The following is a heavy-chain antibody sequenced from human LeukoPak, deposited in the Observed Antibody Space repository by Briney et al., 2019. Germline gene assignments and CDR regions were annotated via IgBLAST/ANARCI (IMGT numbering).Heavy chain of an antibody. J-gene: IGHJ4*02. D-gene: IGHD3-22*01. CDR1: GFTFSSYA. CDR3: ARGSTYYDSGGQVPFDY. CDR2: ISDSGGST. Sequence: GGSLRLSCAASGFTFSSYAMNWVRQAPGKGLEWVSTISDSGGSTYYADSVKGRFTISRDNSKNSLYLQMNSLRAEDTAVYYCARGSTYYDSGGQVPFDYWGQGTLVTVSS. V-gene: IGHV3-23*01.